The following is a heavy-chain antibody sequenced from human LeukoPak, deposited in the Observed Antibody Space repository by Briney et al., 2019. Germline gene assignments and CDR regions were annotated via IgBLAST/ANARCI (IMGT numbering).Heavy chain of an antibody. CDR2: ISSSGNSI. V-gene: IGHV3-11*01. CDR1: DFVFSDYY. CDR3: AREMEGDYGSGTYFDL. J-gene: IGHJ4*02. Sequence: PGGSLRLSCAASDFVFSDYYMSWVRRAPGKGLEWVSYISSSGNSIYYADSVKGRFTISRDNAKNSLYLQMNSLRAEDTAVYYCAREMEGDYGSGTYFDLWGQGNMVTVSS. D-gene: IGHD3-10*01.